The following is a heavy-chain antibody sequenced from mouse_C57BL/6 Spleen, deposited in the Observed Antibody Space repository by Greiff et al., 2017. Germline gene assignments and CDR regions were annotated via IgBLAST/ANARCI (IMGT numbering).Heavy chain of an antibody. J-gene: IGHJ4*01. CDR3: ARDGYFAMDY. Sequence: EVHLVESGGGLVQPGGSLKLSCAASGFTFSSYAMSWVRQTPEKRLEWVATISDGGSYTYYPDNVKGRFTISRDNAKNNLYLQMSHLKSEDTAMYYCARDGYFAMDYWGQGTSVTVSS. CDR1: GFTFSSYA. V-gene: IGHV5-4*01. CDR2: ISDGGSYT.